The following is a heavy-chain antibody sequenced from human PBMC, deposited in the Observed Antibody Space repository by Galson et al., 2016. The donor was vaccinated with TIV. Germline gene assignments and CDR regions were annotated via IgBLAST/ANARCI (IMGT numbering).Heavy chain of an antibody. CDR2: LSLSGAYT. CDR3: AKVGKSGDYSWDAFDV. CDR1: EFSFRNYV. Sequence: SLRLSCAASEFSFRNYVMSWVRLAPGKGLEWVSSLSLSGAYTCYADSVKGRFTISRDNAKYTLFLQLNSLRAGDTAIYYCAKVGKSGDYSWDAFDVWGQGTVVTVSS. J-gene: IGHJ3*01. D-gene: IGHD1-26*01. V-gene: IGHV3-23*01.